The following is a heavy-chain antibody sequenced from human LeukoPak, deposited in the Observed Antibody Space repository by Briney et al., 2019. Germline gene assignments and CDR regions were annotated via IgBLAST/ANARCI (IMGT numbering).Heavy chain of an antibody. V-gene: IGHV1-18*01. CDR2: IGAYNGNT. Sequence: ASVKVSCKASGYTFISYGIIWVRQAPGQGLEWMGWIGAYNGNTNYAQKLQGRVTMTTDTSTSTAYMELRSLRFDDTAVYYCARGHGYSGYDPYWFDPWGQGTLVTVSS. CDR1: GYTFISYG. J-gene: IGHJ5*02. D-gene: IGHD5-12*01. CDR3: ARGHGYSGYDPYWFDP.